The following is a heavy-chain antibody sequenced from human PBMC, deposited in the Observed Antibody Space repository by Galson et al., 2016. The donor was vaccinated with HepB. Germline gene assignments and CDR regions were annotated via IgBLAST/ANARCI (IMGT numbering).Heavy chain of an antibody. Sequence: SLRLSCAASGFTFNSYAMHWVRQAPGKGLEWVAVISYDGSNKYYADSVKGRFTISRDNSKNTLYLQMNNLRDEDTAVYYCARGSNYYGSGNYMDVWGQGTTVTVSS. V-gene: IGHV3-30-3*01. CDR2: ISYDGSNK. CDR3: ARGSNYYGSGNYMDV. D-gene: IGHD3-10*01. CDR1: GFTFNSYA. J-gene: IGHJ6*02.